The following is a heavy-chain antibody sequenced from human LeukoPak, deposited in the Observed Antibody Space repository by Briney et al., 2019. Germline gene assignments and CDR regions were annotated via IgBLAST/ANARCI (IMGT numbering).Heavy chain of an antibody. CDR3: ARGYGSGSKSWFDP. Sequence: KTSETLSLTCTVSGGSVSSGSYYWSWIRQPPGKGLEWIGYIYYSGSTNYNPPLKSRVTISVDTSKNQFSLKLSSVTAADTAVYYCARGYGSGSKSWFDPWGQGTLVTVSS. V-gene: IGHV4-61*01. CDR1: GGSVSSGSYY. D-gene: IGHD3-10*01. J-gene: IGHJ5*02. CDR2: IYYSGST.